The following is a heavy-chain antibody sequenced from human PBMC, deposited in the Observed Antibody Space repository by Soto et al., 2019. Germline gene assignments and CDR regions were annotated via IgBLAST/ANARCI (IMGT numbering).Heavy chain of an antibody. CDR3: SRSGVNFFRPYTHSGP. V-gene: IGHV6-1*01. Sequence: SQTLSLTGGMSGESVSRNNDVWRWIRRSPSRGLEGLGRTVPRSKWYNDYAVSVKSRITISPDTSKNQFSLQLTSVTPDDAGVYYFSRSGVNFFRPYTHSGPWGHGTLVTVSP. CDR1: GESVSRNNDV. CDR2: TVPRSKWYN. D-gene: IGHD2-2*02. J-gene: IGHJ5*02.